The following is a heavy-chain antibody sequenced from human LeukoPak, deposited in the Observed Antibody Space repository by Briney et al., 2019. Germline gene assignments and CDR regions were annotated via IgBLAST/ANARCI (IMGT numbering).Heavy chain of an antibody. CDR1: GFTVSSNY. V-gene: IGHV3-53*01. J-gene: IGHJ4*02. D-gene: IGHD6-19*01. Sequence: GGSLRLSCAASGFTVSSNYMSWGRQAPGKGLEWVSVIYSGGSTYYADSVKGRFTISRDNSKNTLYLQMNSLRAEDTTVFYCARDDGSGWAFDYWGQGTLVTVSS. CDR2: IYSGGST. CDR3: ARDDGSGWAFDY.